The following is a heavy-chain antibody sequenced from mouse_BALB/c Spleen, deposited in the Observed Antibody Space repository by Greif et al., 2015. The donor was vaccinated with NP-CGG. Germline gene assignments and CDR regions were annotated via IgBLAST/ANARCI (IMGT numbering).Heavy chain of an antibody. J-gene: IGHJ2*01. V-gene: IGHV1-31*01. D-gene: IGHD2-4*01. CDR2: INPYNGAT. CDR1: GYSFTGYY. CDR3: ARYYDYESYFDY. Sequence: VQLQQSGPELVKPGASVKISCKASGYSFTGYYMHWVKQSHVKSLEWIGRINPYNGATSYNQNFKDKASLTVDKSSSPAYMGLHSLTSEDSAVFYRARYYDYESYFDYWGQGTTLTVSS.